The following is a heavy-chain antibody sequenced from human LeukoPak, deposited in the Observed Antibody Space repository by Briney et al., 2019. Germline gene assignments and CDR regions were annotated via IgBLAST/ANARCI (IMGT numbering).Heavy chain of an antibody. CDR3: ASSATYGGNFMMGSVDY. J-gene: IGHJ4*02. CDR1: GYTYTGYY. Sequence: ASVKVSCKAYGYTYTGYYMHWVRQAPGQGLEWMGRINLNSGGTNYAQKFQGRVTMTSDTSISTAYMELSRLRSDDTAVYYCASSATYGGNFMMGSVDYWGQGTLVTVSS. D-gene: IGHD4-23*01. V-gene: IGHV1-2*06. CDR2: INLNSGGT.